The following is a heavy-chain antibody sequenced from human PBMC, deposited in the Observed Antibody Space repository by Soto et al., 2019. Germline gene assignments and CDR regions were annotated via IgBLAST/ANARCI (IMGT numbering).Heavy chain of an antibody. J-gene: IGHJ6*02. Sequence: SETLSLTCTVSGGSISSYYWSWIRQPPGKGLEWIGYIYYSGSTNYNPSLKSRVTISVDTSKNQFSLKLSSVTAADTAVYYCARDYKRGNYYYYGMDVWGQGTTVTVSS. CDR3: ARDYKRGNYYYYGMDV. D-gene: IGHD3-16*01. CDR2: IYYSGST. V-gene: IGHV4-59*01. CDR1: GGSISSYY.